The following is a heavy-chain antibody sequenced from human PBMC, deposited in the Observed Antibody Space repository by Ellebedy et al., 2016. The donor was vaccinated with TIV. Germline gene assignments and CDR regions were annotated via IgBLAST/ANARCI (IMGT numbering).Heavy chain of an antibody. Sequence: MPSETLSLTCTVSDSSISSGYFWGWIRQPPGKGREWIGSIHHSGTNYYNPSLKSRLTISVDTSKNQFSLNLSSVTAIDTAVYYCARELAYYSNNGYYYLSGFDVWGRGTMVTVSS. CDR3: ARELAYYSNNGYYYLSGFDV. V-gene: IGHV4-38-2*02. CDR1: DSSISSGYF. D-gene: IGHD3-22*01. J-gene: IGHJ3*01. CDR2: IHHSGTN.